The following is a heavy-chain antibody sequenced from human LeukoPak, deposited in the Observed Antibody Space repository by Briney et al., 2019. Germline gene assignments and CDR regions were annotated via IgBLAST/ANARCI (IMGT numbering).Heavy chain of an antibody. CDR1: GGSISSSSYY. CDR3: ARTRRSWYLGYYYYYMDV. V-gene: IGHV4-39*01. J-gene: IGHJ6*03. CDR2: IYYSGST. Sequence: SETLSLTCTVSGGSISSSSYYWGWIRQPPGKGLEWIGSIYYSGSTYYNPSLKSRVTISVDTSKNQFSLKLSSVTAADTAVYYCARTRRSWYLGYYYYYMDVWGKGTTVTVSS. D-gene: IGHD6-13*01.